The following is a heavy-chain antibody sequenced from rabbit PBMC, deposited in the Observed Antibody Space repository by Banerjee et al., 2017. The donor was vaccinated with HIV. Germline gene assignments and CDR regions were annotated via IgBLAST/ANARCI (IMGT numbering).Heavy chain of an antibody. Sequence: QEQLEESGGDLVKPEGSLTLTCTASGFSFSNKYVMCWVRQAPGKGLEWIACINTSSGNTVYANWAKGRFTISKTSSTTVTLQLTSLTAADTATYFCTRYQAGSSGDWGLWGQGTLVTVS. CDR1: GFSFSNKYV. V-gene: IGHV1S45*01. CDR2: INTSSGNT. CDR3: TRYQAGSSGDWGL. J-gene: IGHJ4*01. D-gene: IGHD1-1*01.